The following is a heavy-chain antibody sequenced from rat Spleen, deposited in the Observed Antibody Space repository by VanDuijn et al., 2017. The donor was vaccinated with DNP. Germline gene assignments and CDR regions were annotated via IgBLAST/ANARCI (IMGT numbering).Heavy chain of an antibody. J-gene: IGHJ2*01. Sequence: EVQLQESGPGLVKPSQSLSLTCSVTGYSISSNYWGWIRKFPGNNMEWMGYISYSGYTRYNPSLKSRISITRDTSENQFFLHLNSVTTEDTATYYCARWVRYFDSWGQGVMVTVSS. CDR2: ISYSGYT. D-gene: IGHD1-1*01. CDR3: ARWVRYFDS. CDR1: GYSISSNY. V-gene: IGHV3-1*01.